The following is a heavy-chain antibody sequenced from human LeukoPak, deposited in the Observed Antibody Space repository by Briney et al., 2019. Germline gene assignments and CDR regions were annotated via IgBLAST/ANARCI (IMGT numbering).Heavy chain of an antibody. CDR1: GFTVSSNY. CDR3: ARAHPGDYGDFQFDY. Sequence: GGSLRLSCAASGFTVSSNYMSWVRQAPGKGLEWVSIIYSGGSTYYGDSVKGRFTISRDNSKNTLSLQMNSLRAEDTAVYYCARAHPGDYGDFQFDYWGQGTLVTVSS. CDR2: IYSGGST. J-gene: IGHJ4*02. D-gene: IGHD4-17*01. V-gene: IGHV3-66*01.